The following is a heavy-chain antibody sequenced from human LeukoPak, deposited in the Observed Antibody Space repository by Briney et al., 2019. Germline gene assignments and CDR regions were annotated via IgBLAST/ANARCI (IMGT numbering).Heavy chain of an antibody. CDR1: GFNFRNYW. D-gene: IGHD1-1*01. V-gene: IGHV3-7*01. CDR3: ARDTGGGFDP. CDR2: IKDDGRDK. J-gene: IGHJ5*02. Sequence: GGSLRLSCAASGFNFRNYWISWVRQAPGKGLEWVANIKDDGRDKYYVDSVKGRFTISRDNARNSLSLQMNSLRVEDTVVYYCARDTGGGFDPWGQGTLVTVSS.